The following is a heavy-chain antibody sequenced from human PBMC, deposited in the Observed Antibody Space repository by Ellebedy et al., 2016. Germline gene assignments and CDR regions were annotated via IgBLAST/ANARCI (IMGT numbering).Heavy chain of an antibody. V-gene: IGHV1-2*02. J-gene: IGHJ4*02. CDR2: INPNSGGT. Sequence: ASVKVSCXASGYTFTGYYMHWVRQAPGQGLEWMGWINPNSGGTNYAQKFQGRVTMTRDTSISTAYMELSRLRSDDTAVYYCARGYRPVLPAATYYFDYWGQGTLVTVSS. CDR3: ARGYRPVLPAATYYFDY. D-gene: IGHD2-2*01. CDR1: GYTFTGYY.